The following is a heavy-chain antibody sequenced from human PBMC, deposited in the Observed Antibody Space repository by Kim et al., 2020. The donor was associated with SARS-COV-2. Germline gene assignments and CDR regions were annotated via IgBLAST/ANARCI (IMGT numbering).Heavy chain of an antibody. CDR3: AREKQGWFDP. J-gene: IGHJ5*02. CDR1: GGSISSGGYY. V-gene: IGHV4-31*03. Sequence: SETLSLTCTVSGGSISSGGYYWSWIRQHPGKGLEWIGYIYYSGSTYYNPSLKSRVTISVDTSKNQFSLKLSSVTAADMAVYYCAREKQGWFDPWGQGTLVTVSS. CDR2: IYYSGST.